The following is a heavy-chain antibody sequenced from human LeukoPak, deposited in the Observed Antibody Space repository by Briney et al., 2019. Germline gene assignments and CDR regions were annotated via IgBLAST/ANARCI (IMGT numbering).Heavy chain of an antibody. CDR2: ISGSGGST. V-gene: IGHV3-23*01. D-gene: IGHD3-3*01. CDR3: AKGLLEWLYSYYYMDV. Sequence: PGGSLRLSCAASGFTFSSYAMSWVRQAPGKGLEWVSTISGSGGSTYYADSVKGRFTISRDSSKNTLSLQMNSLRAEDKAVYDCAKGLLEWLYSYYYMDVWGKGTTVTVS. CDR1: GFTFSSYA. J-gene: IGHJ6*03.